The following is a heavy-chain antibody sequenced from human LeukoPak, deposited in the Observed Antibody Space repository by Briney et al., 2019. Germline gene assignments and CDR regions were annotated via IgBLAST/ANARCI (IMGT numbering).Heavy chain of an antibody. V-gene: IGHV3-49*03. D-gene: IGHD6-19*01. Sequence: GGSLRLSCTASGFTFGDYHMSWFRQAPGKGLEWVGFIRSKAYGGTTEYAASVKGRFTISRDTSKSIAYLQMNSLKTEDTAVYYCTRDFTSGSYYFDYWGQGTLVTVSS. CDR2: IRSKAYGGTT. J-gene: IGHJ4*02. CDR3: TRDFTSGSYYFDY. CDR1: GFTFGDYH.